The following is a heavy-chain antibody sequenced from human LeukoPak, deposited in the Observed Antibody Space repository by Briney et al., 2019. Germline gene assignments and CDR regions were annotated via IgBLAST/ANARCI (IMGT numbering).Heavy chain of an antibody. D-gene: IGHD6-19*01. CDR2: MNPNSGNT. CDR3: ARVYSSGWGIYFDY. V-gene: IGHV1-8*01. J-gene: IGHJ4*02. Sequence: MNPNSGNTGYAQKFQGRVTMTRNTSISTAYMELSSLRSEDTAVYYCARVYSSGWGIYFDYWGQGTLVTVSS.